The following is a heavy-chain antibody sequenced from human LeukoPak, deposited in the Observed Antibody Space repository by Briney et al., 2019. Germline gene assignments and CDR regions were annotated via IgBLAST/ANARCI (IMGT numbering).Heavy chain of an antibody. CDR3: AKWGDYDVLTGYYVSDY. J-gene: IGHJ4*02. CDR2: ITGSGGNT. V-gene: IGHV3-23*01. CDR1: GFTFSNYA. Sequence: GGSLRLSCAASGFTFSNYAMSWVRQAPGKGLEWVSAITGSGGNTYYADSVTGRFTISRDNSKNTVFLQMNSLRAEDTAVYYCAKWGDYDVLTGYYVSDYWGQGTLVTVSS. D-gene: IGHD3-9*01.